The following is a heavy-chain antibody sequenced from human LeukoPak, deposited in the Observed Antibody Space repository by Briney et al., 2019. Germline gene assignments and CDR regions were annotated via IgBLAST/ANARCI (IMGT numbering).Heavy chain of an antibody. CDR2: INHSGST. CDR1: GGSFSGYY. V-gene: IGHV4-34*01. Sequence: KTSETLSLTCAVYGGSFSGYYWSWIRQPPGKGLEWIGEINHSGSTNYNPSLKSRVTISVDTSKNQFSLKLSSVTAADMAVYYCARVSSSWYLYYYYMDVWGKGTTVTISS. CDR3: ARVSSSWYLYYYYMDV. D-gene: IGHD6-13*01. J-gene: IGHJ6*03.